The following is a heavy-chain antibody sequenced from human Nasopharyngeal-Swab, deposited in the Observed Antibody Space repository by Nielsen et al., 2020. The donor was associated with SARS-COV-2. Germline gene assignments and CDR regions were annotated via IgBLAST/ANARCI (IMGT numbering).Heavy chain of an antibody. CDR2: ISSSSSYI. V-gene: IGHV3-21*01. Sequence: GESLKISCAASGFTFSSYNMNWVRQAPGKGLEWVSSISSSSSYIYYADSVKGRFTISRDNAKNSLYLQMNSLRAEDTAVYYCARGCVLTGPGCYYYGMDVWGQGTTVTVSS. CDR1: GFTFSSYN. CDR3: ARGCVLTGPGCYYYGMDV. J-gene: IGHJ6*02. D-gene: IGHD3-9*01.